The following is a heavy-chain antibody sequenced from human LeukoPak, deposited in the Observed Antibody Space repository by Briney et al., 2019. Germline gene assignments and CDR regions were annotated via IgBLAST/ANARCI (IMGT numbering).Heavy chain of an antibody. CDR2: IYYTGST. V-gene: IGHV4-59*01. CDR1: GGSISNYY. D-gene: IGHD3-22*01. Sequence: PSETLSLTCTVSGGSISNYYWSWIRQAPGRGLEWIGYIYYTGSTKYNPSLKSRATISVDTSNNQLPLKLRSVTAADTAIYYCARGGLDSNGYWVAFGIWGQGTMVTVSS. CDR3: ARGGLDSNGYWVAFGI. J-gene: IGHJ3*02.